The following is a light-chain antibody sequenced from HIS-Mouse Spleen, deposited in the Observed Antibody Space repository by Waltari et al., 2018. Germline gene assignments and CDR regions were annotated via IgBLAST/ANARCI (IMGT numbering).Light chain of an antibody. J-gene: IGLJ2*01. CDR2: QDS. Sequence: SYELTQPPSVSVSPGQTASITCSGDTWGDKYACWYQQTPGQSPVLVIYQDSKRPSGIPERFSGSNSGNTATLTISGTQAMDEADYYCQAWDSSTDVVFGGGTKLTVL. CDR1: TWGDKY. V-gene: IGLV3-1*01. CDR3: QAWDSSTDVV.